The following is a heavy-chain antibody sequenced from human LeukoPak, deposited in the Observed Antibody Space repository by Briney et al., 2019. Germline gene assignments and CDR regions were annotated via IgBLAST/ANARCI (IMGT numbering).Heavy chain of an antibody. Sequence: GESLKISCKGSGYSFTSYWIGWVRQMPGKGLEWMGIIYPGDSDTRYSPSFQGQVTISADKSISTAYLQWSSLKASDTAMYYCARHRGYSYGHLLDAFDIWGQGTMVTVSS. CDR1: GYSFTSYW. D-gene: IGHD5-18*01. CDR3: ARHRGYSYGHLLDAFDI. V-gene: IGHV5-51*01. CDR2: IYPGDSDT. J-gene: IGHJ3*02.